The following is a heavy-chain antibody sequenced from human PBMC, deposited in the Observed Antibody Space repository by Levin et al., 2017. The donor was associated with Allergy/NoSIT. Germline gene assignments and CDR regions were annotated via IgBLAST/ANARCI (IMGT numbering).Heavy chain of an antibody. D-gene: IGHD5/OR15-5a*01. CDR2: INYRGGT. CDR3: ARNRIIVSGGNDYYYGMDV. J-gene: IGHJ6*02. Sequence: PGKGLEWIGYINYRGGTKYNPSLNSRVTISVDTSKNEFSLKVTSVTAADTAVYYCARNRIIVSGGNDYYYGMDVWGQGTTVTVSS. V-gene: IGHV4-59*01.